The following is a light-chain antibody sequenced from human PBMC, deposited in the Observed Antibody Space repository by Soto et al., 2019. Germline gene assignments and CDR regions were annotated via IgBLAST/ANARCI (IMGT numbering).Light chain of an antibody. CDR2: EVT. CDR3: SSYAGSNNFVV. CDR1: SSDVGGYNY. V-gene: IGLV2-8*01. Sequence: QSVLTQPPSASGSPGQSVTISCTGTSSDVGGYNYVSWYQQHPGKAPKLMIYEVTKRPSGVPDRFSGSKSGNTASLTVSGLQAEDEGDFYCSSYAGSNNFVVFGGGTKVTVL. J-gene: IGLJ2*01.